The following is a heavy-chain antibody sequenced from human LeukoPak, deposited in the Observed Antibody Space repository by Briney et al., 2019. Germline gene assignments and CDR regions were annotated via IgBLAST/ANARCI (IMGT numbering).Heavy chain of an antibody. J-gene: IGHJ4*02. CDR2: ISGSGGST. CDR3: AKFGEIVVVVAATATDY. Sequence: PGGSLRLSCAASGFTFSSYAMSWVRQAPGKGLEWVSAISGSGGSTYYADSVKGRFTISRDNSKNTLYLQTNSLRAEDTAVYYCAKFGEIVVVVAATATDYWGQGTLVTVSS. D-gene: IGHD2-15*01. CDR1: GFTFSSYA. V-gene: IGHV3-23*01.